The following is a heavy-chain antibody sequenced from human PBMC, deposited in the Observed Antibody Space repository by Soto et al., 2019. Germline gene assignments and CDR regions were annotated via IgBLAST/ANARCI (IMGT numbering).Heavy chain of an antibody. CDR3: ARRAAYCSSTSCYKGEDYYYGMDV. V-gene: IGHV5-51*01. J-gene: IGHJ6*02. Sequence: GESLKISCKGSGYSFTSYWIGWVRQMPGKGLEWMGIIYPGDSDTRYSPSFQGQVTISADKSISTAYLQWSSLKASDTAMYYCARRAAYCSSTSCYKGEDYYYGMDVWGQGXTVTVYS. CDR2: IYPGDSDT. D-gene: IGHD2-2*02. CDR1: GYSFTSYW.